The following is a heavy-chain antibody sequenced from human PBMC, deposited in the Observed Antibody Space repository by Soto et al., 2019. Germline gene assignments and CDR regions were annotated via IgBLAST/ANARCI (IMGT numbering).Heavy chain of an antibody. J-gene: IGHJ3*02. D-gene: IGHD3-22*01. V-gene: IGHV4-30-2*01. CDR1: GGSISSGGYS. CDR3: ARASSPDSSGYYYNRWAFDI. CDR2: IYHSGST. Sequence: ILSLTCAVSGGSISSGGYSWSWIRQPPGKGLEWIGYIYHSGSTYYNPSLKSRVTISVDRSKNQFSLKLSSVTAADTAVYYCARASSPDSSGYYYNRWAFDIWGQGTMVTVSS.